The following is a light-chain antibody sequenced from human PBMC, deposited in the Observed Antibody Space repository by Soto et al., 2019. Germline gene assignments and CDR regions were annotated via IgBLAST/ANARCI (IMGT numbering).Light chain of an antibody. Sequence: EIVLTQSPATLSLSPGERATLSCRASQSVSSYLAWYQQKPGQAPRLLIYDAANRATGIPARFSGSGSGTVFALGISSLEPEDFAVYYCQQRSNWPRATFGQGTKVEIK. J-gene: IGKJ1*01. V-gene: IGKV3-11*01. CDR3: QQRSNWPRAT. CDR2: DAA. CDR1: QSVSSY.